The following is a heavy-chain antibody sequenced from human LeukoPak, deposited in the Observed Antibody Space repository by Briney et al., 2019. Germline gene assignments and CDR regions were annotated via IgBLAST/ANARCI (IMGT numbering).Heavy chain of an antibody. CDR2: IRYDGSNK. J-gene: IGHJ4*02. D-gene: IGHD4-17*01. CDR1: GFTFSSYG. CDR3: ARLAKMTTVTPYYFDY. V-gene: IGHV3-30*02. Sequence: GGSLRLSCAASGFTFSSYGMHWVRQAPGKGLEWVAFIRYDGSNKYYADSVKGRFTISRDNSKNTLYLQMNSLRAEDTAVYYCARLAKMTTVTPYYFDYWGQGTLVTVSS.